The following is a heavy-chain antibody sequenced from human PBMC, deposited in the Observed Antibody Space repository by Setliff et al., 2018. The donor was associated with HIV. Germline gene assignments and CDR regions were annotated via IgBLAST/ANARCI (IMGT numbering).Heavy chain of an antibody. CDR1: GGTFSTYS. V-gene: IGHV1-69*06. CDR2: IIPIFGKT. Sequence: SVKVSCKGFGGTFSTYSLSWVRQAPGQGLEWMGGIIPIFGKTNYAQKFQGRVTITADKSTTTAFMDLSGLRSEDTAVYYCTENRSPSIFSAPTNAFDIWGQGTMVTVSS. J-gene: IGHJ3*02. CDR3: TENRSPSIFSAPTNAFDI. D-gene: IGHD3-9*01.